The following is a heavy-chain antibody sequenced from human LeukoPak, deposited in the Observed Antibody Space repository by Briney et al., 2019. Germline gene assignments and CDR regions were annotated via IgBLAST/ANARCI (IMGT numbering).Heavy chain of an antibody. D-gene: IGHD2-15*01. CDR2: IYTSGST. CDR3: ARTLIYCSGGSCYSAGFDY. CDR1: GVSISSYY. J-gene: IGHJ4*02. V-gene: IGHV4-4*09. Sequence: SETLSLTCTVSGVSISSYYWSWIRQPPGKGLEWIGHIYTSGSTNYNPSLKSRVTISVDTSKNQFSLKLSSVTAADTAVYYCARTLIYCSGGSCYSAGFDYWGQGTLVTVSS.